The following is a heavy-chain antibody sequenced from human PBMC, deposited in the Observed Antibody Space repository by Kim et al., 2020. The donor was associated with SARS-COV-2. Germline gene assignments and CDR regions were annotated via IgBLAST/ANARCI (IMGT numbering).Heavy chain of an antibody. CDR2: GGST. Sequence: GGSTYYADSVKGRFTISRDNSKNTLYLQMNSRRAEDTAVYYCAKDGYSSSWGQGTLVTVSS. CDR3: AKDGYSSS. J-gene: IGHJ4*02. D-gene: IGHD6-6*01. V-gene: IGHV3-23*01.